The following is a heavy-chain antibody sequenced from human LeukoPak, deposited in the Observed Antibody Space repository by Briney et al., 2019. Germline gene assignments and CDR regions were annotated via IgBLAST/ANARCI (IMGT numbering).Heavy chain of an antibody. J-gene: IGHJ4*02. D-gene: IGHD1-1*01. CDR2: INHSGST. V-gene: IGHV4-34*01. CDR1: GGSFSGYY. Sequence: SETLSLTCAVYGGSFSGYYWSWIRQPPGKGLEWIGEINHSGSTNYNPSLKSRVTISVDTSKNQFSLKLSSVTAADTAMYYCATTSTTGYFDYWGQGILVTVSS. CDR3: ATTSTTGYFDY.